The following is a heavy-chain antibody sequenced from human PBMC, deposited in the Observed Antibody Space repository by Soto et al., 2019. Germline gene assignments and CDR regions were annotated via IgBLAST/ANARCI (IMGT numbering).Heavy chain of an antibody. V-gene: IGHV3-9*01. J-gene: IGHJ5*02. CDR3: AKGAISGTLNWFDP. CDR2: LTWNSESI. Sequence: EVQLVESGGGLVQPGRSLRLSCAASGFRFAGYTMHWVRQAPGKGLEWVSGLTWNSESIAYADSVKGRFTISRDNAKNSLYLQMNSLRAEDTAFYFCAKGAISGTLNWFDPWGQGTLVTVSS. CDR1: GFRFAGYT. D-gene: IGHD6-13*01.